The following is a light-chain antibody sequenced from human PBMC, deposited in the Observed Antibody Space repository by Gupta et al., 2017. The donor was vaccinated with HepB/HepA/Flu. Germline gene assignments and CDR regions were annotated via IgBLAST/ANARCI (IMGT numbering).Light chain of an antibody. CDR2: WAS. J-gene: IGKJ3*01. Sequence: DIVMTQSPDSLAVSLGERDTINCKSSQSVLYSSNNKNYLAWYQQKPGQPPKLLIYWASTRESGVPDRFSGSGSGTDFTLTISSLQAEDVAVYYCQQYYSTPFDFGPGTKVDIK. CDR3: QQYYSTPFD. V-gene: IGKV4-1*01. CDR1: QSVLYSSNNKNY.